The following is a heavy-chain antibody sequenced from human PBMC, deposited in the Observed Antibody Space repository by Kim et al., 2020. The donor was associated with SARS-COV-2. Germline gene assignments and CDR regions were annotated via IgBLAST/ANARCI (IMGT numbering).Heavy chain of an antibody. V-gene: IGHV3-23*01. CDR3: AKFGYYDSSGFHGMDV. D-gene: IGHD3-22*01. Sequence: GGSLRLSCAASGFTFSNYAMSWVRQAPGKGLEWVSGISGSGGSTYYADSVKGRFTISRDKSKNTLYLQMNSLRAEDTAVYYCAKFGYYDSSGFHGMDVWGQGTTVTVSS. CDR2: ISGSGGST. CDR1: GFTFSNYA. J-gene: IGHJ6*02.